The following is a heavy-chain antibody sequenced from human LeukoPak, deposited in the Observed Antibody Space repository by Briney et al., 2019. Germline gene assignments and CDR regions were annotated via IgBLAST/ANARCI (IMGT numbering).Heavy chain of an antibody. V-gene: IGHV3-48*01. CDR2: ISSSSSTI. CDR3: ARDSNYDLGPYFDY. D-gene: IGHD3-3*01. Sequence: TGGSLRLSCAASGFTFSSYSMNWVRQAPGKGLEWVSYISSSSSTIYYADSVKGRFTISRDNAKNSLYLQMNSLRAEDTAVYYCARDSNYDLGPYFDYWGQGTLVTVSS. J-gene: IGHJ4*02. CDR1: GFTFSSYS.